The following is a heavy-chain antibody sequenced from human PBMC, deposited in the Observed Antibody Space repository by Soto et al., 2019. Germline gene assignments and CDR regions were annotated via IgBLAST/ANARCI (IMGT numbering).Heavy chain of an antibody. V-gene: IGHV1-69*02. J-gene: IGHJ3*02. CDR1: GGTFSSYT. CDR2: IIPILGIA. CDR3: ASYGSGSYSAFDI. Sequence: GASVKVSCKASGGTFSSYTISWVRQAPGQGLEWMGRIIPILGIANYAQKFQGRVTITADKSTSTAYMELSSLRSEDTAVYYCASYGSGSYSAFDIWGQGTMVTVSS. D-gene: IGHD3-10*01.